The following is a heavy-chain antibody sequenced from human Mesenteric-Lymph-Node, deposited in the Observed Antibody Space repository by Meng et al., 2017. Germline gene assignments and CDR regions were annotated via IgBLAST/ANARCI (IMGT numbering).Heavy chain of an antibody. V-gene: IGHV4-39*07. CDR3: ARYRGYSGYGIDY. J-gene: IGHJ4*02. CDR1: GGSISSSSYY. Sequence: SETLSLTCTVSGGSISSSSYYWGWIRQPPGKGLEWIGEINHSGSTNYNPSLKSRVTISVDTSKNQFSLKLSSVTAADTAVYYCARYRGYSGYGIDYWGQGTLVTVSS. D-gene: IGHD5-12*01. CDR2: INHSGST.